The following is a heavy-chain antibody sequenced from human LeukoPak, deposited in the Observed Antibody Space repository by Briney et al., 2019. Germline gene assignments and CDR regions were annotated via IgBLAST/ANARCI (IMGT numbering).Heavy chain of an antibody. D-gene: IGHD2-2*01. CDR2: IYYSGST. CDR3: ARSPYCSSTSCYGLVDY. CDR1: GGSTSSYY. J-gene: IGHJ4*02. V-gene: IGHV4-59*01. Sequence: PSETLSLTCTVSGGSTSSYYWSWIRQPPGKGLEWIGYIYYSGSTNYNPSLKSRVTISVDTSKNQFSLKLSSVTAADTAVYYCARSPYCSSTSCYGLVDYWGQGTLVTVSS.